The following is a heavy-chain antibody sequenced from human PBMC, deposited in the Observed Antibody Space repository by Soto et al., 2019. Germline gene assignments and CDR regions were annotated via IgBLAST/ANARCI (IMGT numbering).Heavy chain of an antibody. J-gene: IGHJ5*02. CDR1: GDSVSSNSAA. CDR2: TYYRSKWYN. Sequence: SQTLSLTCAISGDSVSSNSAAWNWIRQSPSRGLECLGRTYYRSKWYNDYAVSVKSRITINPDTSKNQFSLQLNSVTPEDTAVYYCARDRSICTMIVKGPPLFDPRGQETLVTISS. CDR3: ARDRSICTMIVKGPPLFDP. D-gene: IGHD3-22*01. V-gene: IGHV6-1*01.